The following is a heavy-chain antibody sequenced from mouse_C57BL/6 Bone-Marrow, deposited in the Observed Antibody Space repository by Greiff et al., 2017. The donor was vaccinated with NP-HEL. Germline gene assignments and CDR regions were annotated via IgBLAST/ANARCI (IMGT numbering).Heavy chain of an antibody. CDR3: TGQDYAAWFAY. J-gene: IGHJ3*01. D-gene: IGHD2-4*01. Sequence: VQLKESGGGLVQPGGSMKLSCVASGFTFSNYWMNWVRQSPEKGLEWVAQIRLKSDNYATHYAESVKGRFTISRDDSKSSVYLQMNNLRAEDTGIYYCTGQDYAAWFAYWGQGTLVTVSA. CDR2: IRLKSDNYAT. V-gene: IGHV6-3*01. CDR1: GFTFSNYW.